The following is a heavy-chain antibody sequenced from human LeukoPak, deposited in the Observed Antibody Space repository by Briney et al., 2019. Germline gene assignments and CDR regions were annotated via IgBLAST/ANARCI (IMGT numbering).Heavy chain of an antibody. CDR3: AKNRGATMIGGGLDY. D-gene: IGHD3-10*02. V-gene: IGHV3-23*01. J-gene: IGHJ4*02. Sequence: GGSLRVSCAASGFAFTNYAMTWVRQAPGKGLEWVSLVTTSGTITYYADSVRGRFTVSRDNSMNTLYLQMTSLRAEDTAVYYCAKNRGATMIGGGLDYWGQGTLVTVSS. CDR2: VTTSGTIT. CDR1: GFAFTNYA.